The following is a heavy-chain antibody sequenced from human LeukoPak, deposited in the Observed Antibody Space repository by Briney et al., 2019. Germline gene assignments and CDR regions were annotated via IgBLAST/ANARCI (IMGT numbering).Heavy chain of an antibody. V-gene: IGHV1-69*13. D-gene: IGHD2-2*02. CDR3: ARGAGYCSSTSCYTRGYYYYYMDV. J-gene: IGHJ6*03. Sequence: GASVKVSCKVSGYTFTELSMHWVRQATGQGLEWMGGIIPIFGTANYAQKFQGRVTITADESTSTAYMELSSLRSEDTAVYYCARGAGYCSSTSCYTRGYYYYYMDVWGKGTTVTVSS. CDR1: GYTFTELS. CDR2: IIPIFGTA.